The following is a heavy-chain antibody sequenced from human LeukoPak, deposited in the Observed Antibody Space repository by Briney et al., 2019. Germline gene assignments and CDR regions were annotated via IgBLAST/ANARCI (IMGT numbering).Heavy chain of an antibody. Sequence: SQTLSLTCTVSGGSISSGSYYWSWIRQPAGKGLEWIGRIYTSGSTNYNPSLKSRVTISVDTSKNQFSLKLSSVTAADTAVYYCARSSTRWSSGYYLGAFDIWGQGTMVTVSS. J-gene: IGHJ3*02. CDR3: ARSSTRWSSGYYLGAFDI. V-gene: IGHV4-61*02. D-gene: IGHD3-22*01. CDR2: IYTSGST. CDR1: GGSISSGSYY.